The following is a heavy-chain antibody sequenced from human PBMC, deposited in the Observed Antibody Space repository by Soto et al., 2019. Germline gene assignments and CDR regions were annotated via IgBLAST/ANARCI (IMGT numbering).Heavy chain of an antibody. V-gene: IGHV1-69*02. CDR1: GDTFSIYT. CDR2: VLPFLDIT. D-gene: IGHD6-13*01. J-gene: IGHJ4*02. CDR3: ARDRDNSNWPNFDS. Sequence: QVQLVQSGSEVKKPGSSVRVSCKTSGDTFSIYTISWLRQAPGQGLEWVGRVLPFLDITTYSQRFQGRVTITADRSTTTAYMELSSLRSEDTAVYYCARDRDNSNWPNFDSWGQGTLVTVSS.